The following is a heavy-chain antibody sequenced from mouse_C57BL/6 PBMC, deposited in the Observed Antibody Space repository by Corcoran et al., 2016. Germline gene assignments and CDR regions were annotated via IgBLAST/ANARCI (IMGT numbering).Heavy chain of an antibody. CDR1: GYTFTTYG. CDR2: INTYSGVP. J-gene: IGHJ4*01. CDR3: ARGVSSTTVWWDY. V-gene: IGHV9-3*01. Sequence: QIQLVQSGPELKKPGETVKISCKASGYTFTTYGMSWVKQAPGKGLKWMGWINTYSGVPTYADDFKGRFAFSLETSASTAYLQINNLKNEDTATYFCARGVSSTTVWWDYWGQGTSVTVSS. D-gene: IGHD1-1*01.